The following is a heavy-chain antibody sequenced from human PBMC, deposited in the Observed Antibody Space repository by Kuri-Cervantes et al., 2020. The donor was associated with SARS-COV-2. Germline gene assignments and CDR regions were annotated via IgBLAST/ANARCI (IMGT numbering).Heavy chain of an antibody. CDR1: GGSFSNFH. Sequence: SETLSLTCGVYGGSFSNFHWNWVRQPPGKGLEWIGEINYSGTTNYNPSLKSRVTISVDTSKNQFSLNLTSVTAADTAVYYCVAAILGVDTGYFQHWGQGTLVTVSS. CDR3: VAAILGVDTGYFQH. J-gene: IGHJ1*01. D-gene: IGHD3-3*01. V-gene: IGHV4-34*01. CDR2: INYSGTT.